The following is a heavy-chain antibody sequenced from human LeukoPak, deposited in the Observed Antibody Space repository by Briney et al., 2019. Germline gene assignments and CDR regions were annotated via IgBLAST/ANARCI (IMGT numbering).Heavy chain of an antibody. D-gene: IGHD5-24*01. CDR2: IWYDGSNK. J-gene: IGHJ4*02. Sequence: GGSLRLSCAASGFTFSSYGMHWVRQAPGKGLEWVAVIWYDGSNKYYADSVKGRFTISRGNSKNTLYLQMNSLRAEDTAVYYCARDGYNEGVGDYWGQGTLVTVSS. V-gene: IGHV3-33*01. CDR3: ARDGYNEGVGDY. CDR1: GFTFSSYG.